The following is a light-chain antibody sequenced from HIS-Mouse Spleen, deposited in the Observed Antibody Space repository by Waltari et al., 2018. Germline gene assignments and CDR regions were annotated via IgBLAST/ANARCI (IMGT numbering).Light chain of an antibody. CDR1: QSISSW. J-gene: IGKJ1*01. V-gene: IGKV1-5*03. CDR3: QQSGT. Sequence: DIQMTQSPSTLSASVGDRVTITCRASQSISSWLAWYQQKPGEAPELLFYKASSLESGVPSRFSGSGSGTEFTLTISSLQPDDFATYYCQQSGTFGQGTKVEIK. CDR2: KAS.